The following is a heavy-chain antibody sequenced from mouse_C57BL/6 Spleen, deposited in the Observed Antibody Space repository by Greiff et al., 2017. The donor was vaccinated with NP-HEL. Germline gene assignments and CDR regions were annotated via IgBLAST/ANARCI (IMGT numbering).Heavy chain of an antibody. CDR2: IYPRSGNT. V-gene: IGHV1-81*01. CDR1: GYTFTSYG. J-gene: IGHJ4*01. CDR3: ARKRDSSGYGGAMDY. D-gene: IGHD3-2*02. Sequence: VQLQQSGAELARPGASVKLSCKASGYTFTSYGISWVKQRTGQGLEWIGEIYPRSGNTYYNEKFKGKATLTADKSSSTAYMELRSLTSEDSAVYFCARKRDSSGYGGAMDYWGQGTSVTVSS.